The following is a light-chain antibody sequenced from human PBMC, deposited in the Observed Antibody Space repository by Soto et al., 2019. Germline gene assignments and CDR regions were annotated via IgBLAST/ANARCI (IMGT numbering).Light chain of an antibody. V-gene: IGLV2-11*01. CDR1: SSDVGTYDF. Sequence: QSALTQPRSVSGSPGQSVTISCTGTSSDVGTYDFVSWYQQHPGKAPRLMIFDVSERPSGVPDRFSGSKSGNTASLTISGLQAEDEADYYCCLYAGTFFVFGTGTKVTVL. CDR2: DVS. CDR3: CLYAGTFFV. J-gene: IGLJ1*01.